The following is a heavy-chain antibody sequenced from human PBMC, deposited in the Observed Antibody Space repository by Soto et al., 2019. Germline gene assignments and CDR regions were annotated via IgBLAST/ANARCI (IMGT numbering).Heavy chain of an antibody. CDR2: INPNSGGT. CDR3: ARDLGVGATAFDI. D-gene: IGHD1-26*01. Sequence: ASVKVSCKASGYTFTGYYMHWVRQAPGQGLEWMGWINPNSGGTNYAQKFQGWVTMTRDTSISTAYMELSRLRSDDTAVYYCARDLGVGATAFDIWGQGSMVTVS. V-gene: IGHV1-2*04. J-gene: IGHJ3*02. CDR1: GYTFTGYY.